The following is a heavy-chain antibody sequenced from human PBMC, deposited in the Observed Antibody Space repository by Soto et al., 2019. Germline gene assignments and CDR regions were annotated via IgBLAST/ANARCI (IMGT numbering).Heavy chain of an antibody. CDR1: GYTFTYRY. V-gene: IGHV1-45*02. CDR3: ASSRRYCSGGSCYSYYSYGMDV. CDR2: ITPFNGNT. J-gene: IGHJ6*02. D-gene: IGHD2-15*01. Sequence: SVKVSCKASGYTFTYRYLHWVRQAPGQALEWMGWITPFNGNTNYAQKFQDRVTITRDRSMSTAYMELSSLRSEDTAMYYCASSRRYCSGGSCYSYYSYGMDVWGQGTTVT.